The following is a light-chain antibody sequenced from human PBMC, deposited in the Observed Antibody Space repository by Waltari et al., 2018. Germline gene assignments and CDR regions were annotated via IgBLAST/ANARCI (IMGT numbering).Light chain of an antibody. V-gene: IGKV1-5*03. CDR2: KAS. Sequence: DLQMTQSPSTLSASVGDRVTITCRASQSISTWLAWYQQKPGKAPKLLIYKASNLESGVPSRFSGSGSATEFTLTISSLQPDDFASYYCQTYNSFAPLTFGQGTKVEIK. CDR3: QTYNSFAPLT. CDR1: QSISTW. J-gene: IGKJ1*01.